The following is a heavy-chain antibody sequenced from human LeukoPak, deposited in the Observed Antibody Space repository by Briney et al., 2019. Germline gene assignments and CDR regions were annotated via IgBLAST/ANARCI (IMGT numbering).Heavy chain of an antibody. J-gene: IGHJ4*02. D-gene: IGHD3-3*01. Sequence: SVKVSCKASGGTFSSYAISWVRQAPGQGLEWMGGIIPIFGTANYAQKFQGRVTITAAESTSTAYMELSSLRSEDTAVYYCASGEGPIFGVVVYYFDYWGQGTLVTVSS. CDR3: ASGEGPIFGVVVYYFDY. CDR1: GGTFSSYA. V-gene: IGHV1-69*13. CDR2: IIPIFGTA.